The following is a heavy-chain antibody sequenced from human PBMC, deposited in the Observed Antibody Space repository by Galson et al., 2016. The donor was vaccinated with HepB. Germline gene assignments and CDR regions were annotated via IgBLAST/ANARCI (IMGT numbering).Heavy chain of an antibody. J-gene: IGHJ4*02. Sequence: PALVKPTQTLTLTCTFSGLSLSTSGMRVSWIRQPPGKALEWLARIDWDDDKFYSTSLKTRLTISKDTSKNQVVLTLTNMDPVDTATYYRARMMWADNDYYFDSWGQGTLVTVSS. V-gene: IGHV2-70*04. D-gene: IGHD1-26*01. CDR1: GLSLSTSGMR. CDR3: ARMMWADNDYYFDS. CDR2: IDWDDDK.